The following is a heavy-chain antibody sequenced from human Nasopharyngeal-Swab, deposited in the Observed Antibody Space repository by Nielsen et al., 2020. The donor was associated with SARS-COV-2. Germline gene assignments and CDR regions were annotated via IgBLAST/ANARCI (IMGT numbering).Heavy chain of an antibody. D-gene: IGHD2-21*02. CDR2: IYYSGST. V-gene: IGHV4-59*01. J-gene: IGHJ4*02. Sequence: WIRQPPGKGLEWIGCIYYSGSTNYNPSLKSRVTISVDTSKNQFSLKLSSVTAADTVVYYCARCGGDCLKTPTLYYFDYWGQGTLVTVSS. CDR3: ARCGGDCLKTPTLYYFDY.